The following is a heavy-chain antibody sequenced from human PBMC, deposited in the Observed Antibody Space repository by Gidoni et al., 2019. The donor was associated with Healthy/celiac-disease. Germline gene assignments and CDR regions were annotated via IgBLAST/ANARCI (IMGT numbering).Heavy chain of an antibody. D-gene: IGHD1-26*01. V-gene: IGHV4-31*03. CDR3: ARDPGGLQPFDY. J-gene: IGHJ4*02. CDR2: IYYSGST. CDR1: GGSISSGGYY. Sequence: QAQLQESGPGLVKPSQTLSLTCTVPGGSISSGGYYWSWIRQHPGKGLEWIGYIYYSGSTYYNPSLKSRVTISVDTSKNQFSLKLSSVTAADTAVYYCARDPGGLQPFDYWGQGTLVTVSS.